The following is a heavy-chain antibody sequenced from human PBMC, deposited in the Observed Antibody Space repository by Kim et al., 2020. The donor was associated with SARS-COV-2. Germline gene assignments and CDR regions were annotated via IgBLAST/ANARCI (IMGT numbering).Heavy chain of an antibody. J-gene: IGHJ4*01. V-gene: IGHV3-30*18. CDR2: ISYDGSNK. D-gene: IGHD3-10*01. CDR1: GFTFSSYG. CDR3: AKDDEYYYGSRSYDY. Sequence: GGSLRLSCAASGFTFSSYGMHWVRQAPGKGLEWVAVISYDGSNKYYADSVKGRFTISRDNSKNTLYLQMNSLRAEDTAVYYCAKDDEYYYGSRSYDYWG.